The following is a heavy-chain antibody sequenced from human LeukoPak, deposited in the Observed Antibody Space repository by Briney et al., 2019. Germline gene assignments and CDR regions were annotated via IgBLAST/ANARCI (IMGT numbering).Heavy chain of an antibody. J-gene: IGHJ4*02. D-gene: IGHD3-10*01. Sequence: GGSLRLSCAASGFTINSYVISWVRQAPGKGLEWVLTVSGSGGSTHYADSVSGRFSISRDNSKNTVYLQMSSLRAEDTAMYYCAKGGSGSYLYYFDYWGQGTRVTVSP. CDR1: GFTINSYV. V-gene: IGHV3-23*01. CDR3: AKGGSGSYLYYFDY. CDR2: VSGSGGST.